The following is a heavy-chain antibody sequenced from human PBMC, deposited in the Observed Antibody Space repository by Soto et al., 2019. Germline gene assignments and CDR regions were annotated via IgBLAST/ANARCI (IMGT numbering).Heavy chain of an antibody. D-gene: IGHD6-6*01. V-gene: IGHV3-30-3*01. CDR1: GFTFSSYA. J-gene: IGHJ6*02. CDR3: ARGEEELEMDV. Sequence: GGSLRLSCAASGFTFSSYAMHWVRQAPGKGLEWVAVISYDGSSKYYADSVKGRFTISRDNSKNTLYLQMNSLRAEDTAVYYCARGEEELEMDVWGQGTTVTVSS. CDR2: ISYDGSSK.